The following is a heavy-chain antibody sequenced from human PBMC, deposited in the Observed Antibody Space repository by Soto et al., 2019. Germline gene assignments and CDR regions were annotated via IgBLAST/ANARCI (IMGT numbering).Heavy chain of an antibody. CDR3: ARGHYYDISGYYGGFDP. CDR1: GYTFTSYY. V-gene: IGHV1-46*03. CDR2: INPSGGST. Sequence: ASVKVSCKASGYTFTSYYMHWVRQAPGQGLEWMGIINPSGGSTSYAQKFQGRVTMTRDTSTSTVYMELSSLRSEDTAVYYCARGHYYDISGYYGGFDPWGQGTLVTVSS. D-gene: IGHD3-22*01. J-gene: IGHJ5*02.